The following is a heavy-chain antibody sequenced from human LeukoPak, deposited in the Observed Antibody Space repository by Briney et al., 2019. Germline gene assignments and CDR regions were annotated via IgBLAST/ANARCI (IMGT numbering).Heavy chain of an antibody. CDR2: ISSGSDTI. D-gene: IGHD2-2*01. Sequence: GGSLRLSYAASGFTFSSYSMSWVRQAPGKGLEWVSYISSGSDTIYYADSVKGRFTISRDNAKNSLYLQMNSLRDEDTAVYYCARKYEQTWGQGTLVTVSS. V-gene: IGHV3-48*02. J-gene: IGHJ4*02. CDR1: GFTFSSYS. CDR3: ARKYEQT.